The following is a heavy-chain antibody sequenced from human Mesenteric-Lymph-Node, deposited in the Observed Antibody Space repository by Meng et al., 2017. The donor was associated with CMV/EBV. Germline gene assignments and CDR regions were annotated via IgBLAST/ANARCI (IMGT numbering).Heavy chain of an antibody. J-gene: IGHJ4*02. Sequence: GESLKISCAASGFTFSSYSMNWVRQAPGKGLEWVSSISSGSDFKYYADSVEGRFTISRDNSENTLFLQMNSLRAEDTAVYYCARDLGITFGGVIVTGFDYWGQGMMVTVSS. D-gene: IGHD3-16*02. CDR1: GFTFSSYS. CDR3: ARDLGITFGGVIVTGFDY. CDR2: ISSGSDFK. V-gene: IGHV3-21*06.